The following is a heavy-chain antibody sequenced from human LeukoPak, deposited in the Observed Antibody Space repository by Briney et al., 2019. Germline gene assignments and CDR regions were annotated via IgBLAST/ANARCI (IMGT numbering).Heavy chain of an antibody. D-gene: IGHD2-2*01. V-gene: IGHV3-23*01. CDR3: AKVPAASWFDP. CDR1: GFTFSSCA. J-gene: IGHJ5*02. Sequence: GGPLRLSCAASGFTFSSCALSGVRQAPGKGLEWVSAISGSGGSTYYADSVKGRFTISRDNSKNTLYLQMNSLRAEDTAVYYCAKVPAASWFDPWGQGTLVTVSS. CDR2: ISGSGGST.